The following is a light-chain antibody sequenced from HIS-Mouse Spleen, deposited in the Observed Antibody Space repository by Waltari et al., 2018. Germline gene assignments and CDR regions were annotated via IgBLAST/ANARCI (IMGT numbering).Light chain of an antibody. CDR1: SSNIGSNT. V-gene: IGLV1-44*01. CDR3: AAWDDSLNGWV. CDR2: SNN. Sequence: QSVLTQPPSASGTPGQRVTISCSGSSSNIGSNTVNWYQQLPGTAPKLLIYSNNQLPSGVPDRFSGSKSGTSASLAISGLQPEDEADYYCAAWDDSLNGWVFGGGTKLTVL. J-gene: IGLJ3*02.